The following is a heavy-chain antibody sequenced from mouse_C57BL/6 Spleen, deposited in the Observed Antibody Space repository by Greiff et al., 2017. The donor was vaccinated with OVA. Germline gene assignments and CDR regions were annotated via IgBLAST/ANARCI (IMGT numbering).Heavy chain of an antibody. V-gene: IGHV5-4*01. CDR2: ISDGGSYT. J-gene: IGHJ2*01. CDR3: ARERITTVVAYFDY. CDR1: GFTFSSYA. Sequence: DVMLVESGGGLVKPGGSLKLSCAASGFTFSSYAMSWVRQTPEKRLEWVATISDGGSYTYYPDNVKGRFTISRDNAKNNLYLQMSHLKSEDTAMYYCARERITTVVAYFDYWGQGTTLTVSS. D-gene: IGHD1-1*01.